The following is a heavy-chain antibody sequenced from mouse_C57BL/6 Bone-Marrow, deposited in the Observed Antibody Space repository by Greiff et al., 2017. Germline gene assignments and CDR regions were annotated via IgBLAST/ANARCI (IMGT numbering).Heavy chain of an antibody. Sequence: QVQLKQPGAELVKPGASVKLSCKASGYTFTSYWMQWVKQRPGQGLEWIGEIDPSDSYTNYNQKFKGKATLTVDTSSSTAYMQLSSLTSEDSAVYYCARLGDYAWFAYWGQGTLVTVSA. CDR2: IDPSDSYT. V-gene: IGHV1-50*01. D-gene: IGHD2-4*01. J-gene: IGHJ3*01. CDR1: GYTFTSYW. CDR3: ARLGDYAWFAY.